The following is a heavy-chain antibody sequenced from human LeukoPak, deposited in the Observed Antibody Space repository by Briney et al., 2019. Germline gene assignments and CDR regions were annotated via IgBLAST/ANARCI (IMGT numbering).Heavy chain of an antibody. Sequence: SETLSLTCTVSGYSISSGYYWGWIRQPPGKGLEWIGSIYHSGSTYYNPSLKSRVTISVDTSKNQFSLKLSSVTAADTAVYYCARARWDRWYFDYWGQGTLVTVSS. CDR2: IYHSGST. J-gene: IGHJ4*02. V-gene: IGHV4-38-2*02. D-gene: IGHD4-23*01. CDR1: GYSISSGYY. CDR3: ARARWDRWYFDY.